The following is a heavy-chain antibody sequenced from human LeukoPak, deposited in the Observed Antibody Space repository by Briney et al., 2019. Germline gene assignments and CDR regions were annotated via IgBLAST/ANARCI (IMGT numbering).Heavy chain of an antibody. V-gene: IGHV4-39*07. CDR3: ARFSNFELRGYFDY. Sequence: PSETLSLTCTVSGGSISSSSYYWGWIRQPPGKGLEWIGSIYYSGSTYYNPSLKSRVTISVDTSKNQFSLKLSSVTAADTAVYYCARFSNFELRGYFDYWGQGTLVTVSS. D-gene: IGHD1-26*01. CDR2: IYYSGST. J-gene: IGHJ4*02. CDR1: GGSISSSSYY.